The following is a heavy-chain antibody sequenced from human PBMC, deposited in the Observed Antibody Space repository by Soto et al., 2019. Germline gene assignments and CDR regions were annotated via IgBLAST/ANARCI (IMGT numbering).Heavy chain of an antibody. J-gene: IGHJ4*02. Sequence: PGESLKISCKGPGYSFTSYWIGWVRQMPGKGLEWMGIIYPGDSDTRYSPSFQGQVTISADKSISTAYLQWSSLKASDTAMYYCAGGPTTYYYGSGSPYFDYWGQGTLVTVSS. D-gene: IGHD3-10*01. CDR1: GYSFTSYW. CDR3: AGGPTTYYYGSGSPYFDY. CDR2: IYPGDSDT. V-gene: IGHV5-51*01.